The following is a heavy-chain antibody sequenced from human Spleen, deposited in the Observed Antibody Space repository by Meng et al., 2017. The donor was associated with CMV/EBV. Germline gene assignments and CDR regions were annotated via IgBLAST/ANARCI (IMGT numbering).Heavy chain of an antibody. CDR3: ARSYNFAFDY. CDR2: IISSSTI. CDR1: GFTVSDYY. Sequence: GESLKISCAASGFTVSDYYMNWVRQAPGKGLEWVSSIISSSTIYYADSLEGRFTISRDNAKNSLFLQMNNLRAEDTAVYYCARSYNFAFDYWGQEILVTVSS. D-gene: IGHD1-1*01. V-gene: IGHV3-69-1*01. J-gene: IGHJ4*02.